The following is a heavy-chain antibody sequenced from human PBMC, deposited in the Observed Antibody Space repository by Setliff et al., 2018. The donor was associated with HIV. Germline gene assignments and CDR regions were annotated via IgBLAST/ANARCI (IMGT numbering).Heavy chain of an antibody. J-gene: IGHJ4*02. Sequence: SETLSLTCTVTGGSISSGGFYWTWIRQHPGKGLEWIGYIYNTGSTYHSPSLESRVTISIDTSRDQFSLNLRSVTAADTALYFCARLIHTGPLYFDYWGLGMLVTVSS. CDR2: IYNTGST. V-gene: IGHV4-31*03. CDR1: GGSISSGGFY. CDR3: ARLIHTGPLYFDY. D-gene: IGHD2-8*02.